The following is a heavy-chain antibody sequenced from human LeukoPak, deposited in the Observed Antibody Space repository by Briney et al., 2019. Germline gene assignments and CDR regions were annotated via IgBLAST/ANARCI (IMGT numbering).Heavy chain of an antibody. D-gene: IGHD2-2*01. J-gene: IGHJ5*02. CDR2: IYYSGST. CDR3: ARESDRYFCSTSCPNWYDP. V-gene: IGHV4-39*07. Sequence: SETLSLTCTVSGGSITNSYYYWGWIRQPPGTGLEWIGSIYYSGSTYYNPSLKSRVTISVDTSKNQFSLKLSSVTAADTAVYYCARESDRYFCSTSCPNWYDPWGQEPWSPSPQ. CDR1: GGSITNSYYY.